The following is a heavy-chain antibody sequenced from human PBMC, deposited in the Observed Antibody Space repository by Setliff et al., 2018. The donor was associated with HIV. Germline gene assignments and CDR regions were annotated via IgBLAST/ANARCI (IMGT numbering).Heavy chain of an antibody. Sequence: SETLSLTCTVSRGSISTYYWSRIRQPPGKGLEWIGYISYSGSTNYNPSLKSRLTISLDTSKNQFSLKLNSVTAADTAVYYCARDGGSSTWGSGAFDVWGQGTVVTVS. CDR1: RGSISTYY. V-gene: IGHV4-59*01. CDR2: ISYSGST. D-gene: IGHD7-27*01. CDR3: ARDGGSSTWGSGAFDV. J-gene: IGHJ3*01.